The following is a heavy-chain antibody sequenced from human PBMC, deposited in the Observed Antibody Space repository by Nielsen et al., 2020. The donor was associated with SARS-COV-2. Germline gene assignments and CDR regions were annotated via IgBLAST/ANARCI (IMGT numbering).Heavy chain of an antibody. CDR2: IYYSGST. CDR3: ASGSFRYGSGSYLFDY. Sequence: SETLSLTCTVSGGSISSSSYYWGWIRQAPGKGLEWIGSIYYSGSTYYNPSLKSRVTISVDTSKNQFSLKLSSVTAADTAVYYCASGSFRYGSGSYLFDYWGQGTLVTVSS. CDR1: GGSISSSSYY. D-gene: IGHD3-10*01. V-gene: IGHV4-39*01. J-gene: IGHJ4*02.